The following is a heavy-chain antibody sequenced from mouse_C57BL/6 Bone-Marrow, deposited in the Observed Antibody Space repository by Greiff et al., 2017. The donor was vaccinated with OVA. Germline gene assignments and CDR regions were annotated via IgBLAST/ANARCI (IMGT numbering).Heavy chain of an antibody. V-gene: IGHV1-4*01. CDR3: ARSVYDGYPGYAMDY. D-gene: IGHD2-3*01. CDR2: INPSSGYT. J-gene: IGHJ4*01. CDR1: GYTFTSYT. Sequence: QVQLQQSGADLARPGASVKMSCKASGYTFTSYTMHWVKQRPGQGLEWIGYINPSSGYTKYNQKFKDKATLTADKSSSTAYMQLSSLTSEDSAVYYCARSVYDGYPGYAMDYWGQGTSVTVSS.